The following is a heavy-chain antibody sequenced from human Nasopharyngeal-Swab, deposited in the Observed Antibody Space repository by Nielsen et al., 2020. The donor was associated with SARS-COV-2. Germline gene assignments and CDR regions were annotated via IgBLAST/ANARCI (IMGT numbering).Heavy chain of an antibody. D-gene: IGHD1-26*01. V-gene: IGHV3-15*01. J-gene: IGHJ6*02. CDR3: TTDRREPSMDV. CDR1: GFTSRNDW. Sequence: GGSLRLSCAASGFTSRNDWMSWVRQAPGKGLEWVGRIKSKTDGGTTDYAAPVKGRFTISRDDSKNTLYLQMNSLKTEDTAVYYCTTDRREPSMDVWGQGTTVTISS. CDR2: IKSKTDGGTT.